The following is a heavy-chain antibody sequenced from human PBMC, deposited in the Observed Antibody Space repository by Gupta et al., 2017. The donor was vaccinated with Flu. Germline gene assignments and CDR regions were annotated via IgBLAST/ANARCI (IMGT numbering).Heavy chain of an antibody. CDR3: AGGLYSSATRTLEY. J-gene: IGHJ4*02. V-gene: IGHV1-69*01. Sequence: YAQKFQGRVTITADESTSTAYMEVSSLRSEDTAVYYCAGGLYSSATRTLEYWGQGTLVTVS. D-gene: IGHD6-25*01.